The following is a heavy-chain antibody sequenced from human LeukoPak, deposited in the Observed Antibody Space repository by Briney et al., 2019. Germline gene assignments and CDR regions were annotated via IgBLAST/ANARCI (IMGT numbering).Heavy chain of an antibody. CDR1: GGSFSGYY. CDR2: INHSGST. Sequence: SETLSLTCAVYGGSFSGYYWSWIRQPPGKGLEWIGEINHSGSTNYNPSLKSRVTISVDTSKNQFSLKLSSVTAADTAVYYCPIGGGGYDSNNWFDPWGQGTLVTVSS. D-gene: IGHD5-12*01. J-gene: IGHJ5*02. CDR3: PIGGGGYDSNNWFDP. V-gene: IGHV4-34*01.